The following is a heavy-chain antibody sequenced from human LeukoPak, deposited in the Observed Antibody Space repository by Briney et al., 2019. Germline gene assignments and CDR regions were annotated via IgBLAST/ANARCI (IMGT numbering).Heavy chain of an antibody. CDR3: VKERYISGWSDSFHF. J-gene: IGHJ4*02. CDR2: VSGSGDDT. CDR1: GFTFSTYG. Sequence: GGSLRLSCAASGFTFSTYGMSWVRQAPGKGLEWVSSVSGSGDDTYYADSVKGRFTISRDNSEDTLYMQMNSLRADGTAVYYCVKERYISGWSDSFHFWGQGTLVTVSS. V-gene: IGHV3-23*01. D-gene: IGHD6-19*01.